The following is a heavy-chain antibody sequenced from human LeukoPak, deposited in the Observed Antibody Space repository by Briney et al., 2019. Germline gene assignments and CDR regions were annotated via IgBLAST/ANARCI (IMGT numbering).Heavy chain of an antibody. CDR3: TTHSGGY. CDR2: IYRDGNT. CDR1: GFTVSSDY. D-gene: IGHD4-23*01. J-gene: IGHJ4*02. V-gene: IGHV3-66*01. Sequence: GGSLRLSCAASGFTVSSDYMTWVRQAPGKGLEWVSVIYRDGNTYYADSVKGRFTISRDNSKNTLYLQMSSLRTEDTAVYYCTTHSGGYWGQGTLVTVSS.